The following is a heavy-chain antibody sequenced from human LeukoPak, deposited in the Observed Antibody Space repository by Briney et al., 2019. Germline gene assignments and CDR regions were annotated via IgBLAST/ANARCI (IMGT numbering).Heavy chain of an antibody. V-gene: IGHV3-33*01. D-gene: IGHD7-27*01. Sequence: PGGSLRLSCAASGFTFSSYGMHWVRQAPGKGLEWVAVIWYDGSNKYYADSVKGRFTISRDNSKNTLYLQMNSRRAENTAVYYCARDSTTGDRNAFDIWGQGTMVTVSS. CDR2: IWYDGSNK. J-gene: IGHJ3*02. CDR1: GFTFSSYG. CDR3: ARDSTTGDRNAFDI.